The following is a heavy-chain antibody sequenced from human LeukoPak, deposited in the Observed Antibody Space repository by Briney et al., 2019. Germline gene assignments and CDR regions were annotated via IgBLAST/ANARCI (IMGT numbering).Heavy chain of an antibody. CDR1: GFTFSSYA. D-gene: IGHD4-17*01. Sequence: PGGSLRLSCAASGFTFSSYAMSWVRQAPGKGLEWVSAISGSGGSTYYPDSVRGRFTISRDNSKNTLYLQMNSLRAEDTAVYYCASSTVTRTDYFDYWGQGTLVTVSS. CDR2: ISGSGGST. CDR3: ASSTVTRTDYFDY. J-gene: IGHJ4*02. V-gene: IGHV3-23*01.